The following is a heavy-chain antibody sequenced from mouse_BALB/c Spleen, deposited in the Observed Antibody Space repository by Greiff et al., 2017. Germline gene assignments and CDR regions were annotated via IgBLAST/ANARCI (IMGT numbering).Heavy chain of an antibody. D-gene: IGHD2-1*01. V-gene: IGHV3-6*02. J-gene: IGHJ2*01. CDR2: ISYDGSN. Sequence: DVQLQESGPGLVKPSQSLSLTCSVTGYSITSCYYWNWIRQFPGNQLEWMGYISYDGSNNYNPSLKNRISITRDTSKNQFFLKLNSVTTEDTATYYCARRTYCNYDYWGQGTTLTVSS. CDR1: GYSITSCYY. CDR3: ARRTYCNYDY.